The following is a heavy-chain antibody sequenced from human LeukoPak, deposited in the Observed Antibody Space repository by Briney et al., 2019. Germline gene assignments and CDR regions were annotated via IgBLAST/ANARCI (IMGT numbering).Heavy chain of an antibody. V-gene: IGHV1-18*01. CDR3: ARTCSGGSCYSGYFDY. CDR1: GYTFTSYG. CDR2: ISAYNGNT. D-gene: IGHD2-15*01. Sequence: ASVKVSCKASGYTFTSYGISWVRQAPGQGLEWMGWISAYNGNTNYAQKLQGRVTMTTDTSTSTAYMELRSLRSDDTAVYYCARTCSGGSCYSGYFDYWDQGTLVTVSS. J-gene: IGHJ4*02.